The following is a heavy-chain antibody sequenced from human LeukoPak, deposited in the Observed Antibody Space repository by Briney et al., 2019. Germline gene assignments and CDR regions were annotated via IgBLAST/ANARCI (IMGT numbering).Heavy chain of an antibody. J-gene: IGHJ4*02. CDR3: VYGDFVRTVNYFDY. CDR1: GFTFSSYE. CDR2: IYSGGNT. V-gene: IGHV3-66*01. Sequence: GGSLRLSCAASGFTFSSYEMNWVRQAPGKGLEWVSVIYSGGNTYYADSVKGRFTISRDSSKNSLFLQMTSLRAEDTAVYYCVYGDFVRTVNYFDYWGQGTLVTVSS. D-gene: IGHD4-17*01.